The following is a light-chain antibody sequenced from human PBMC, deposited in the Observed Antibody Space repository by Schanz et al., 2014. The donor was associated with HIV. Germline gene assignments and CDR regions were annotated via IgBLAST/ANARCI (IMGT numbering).Light chain of an antibody. CDR1: SSKIGSNY. Sequence: QSVLTQPASASATPGQRVTISCSGFSSKIGSNYVYWYQYIPGTAPKLLIYRTNQRPSGVPDRFSGSRSGTSASLAISGVRSEDEADYYCATWDDSLSGRVFGGGTQLTVL. CDR2: RTN. V-gene: IGLV1-47*01. J-gene: IGLJ3*02. CDR3: ATWDDSLSGRV.